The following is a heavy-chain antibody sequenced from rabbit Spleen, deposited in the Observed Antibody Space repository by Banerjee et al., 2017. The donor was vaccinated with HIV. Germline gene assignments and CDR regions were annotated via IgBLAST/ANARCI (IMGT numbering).Heavy chain of an antibody. CDR3: ATSNGGDYRHNL. CDR2: IYAGKGNT. Sequence: QSLEESGGDLVQPEGSLTLTCTASGFSFSGNYYMCWVRQAPGKGLEWIGTIYAGKGNTGHASWAKGRFTISKTSSTTVTLQMTSLTAADTATYFCATSNGGDYRHNLWGPGTLVTVS. CDR1: GFSFSGNYY. D-gene: IGHD1-1*01. V-gene: IGHV1S40*01. J-gene: IGHJ4*01.